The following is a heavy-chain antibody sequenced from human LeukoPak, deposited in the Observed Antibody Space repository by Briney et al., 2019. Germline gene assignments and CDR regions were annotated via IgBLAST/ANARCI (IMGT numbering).Heavy chain of an antibody. CDR2: ISSSSSYI. CDR3: ERDTGTTVPTYFDF. D-gene: IGHD4-17*01. V-gene: IGHV3-21*01. J-gene: IGHJ4*02. CDR1: GLTFTSYS. Sequence: GGSLSLSCAASGLTFTSYSMNWVRQAPGKGLEWVSSISSSSSYIYYADSGTGPLTISRNHAKHCLYQQMNSLLTEGTAVDYCERDTGTTVPTYFDFWGQGTLVTVSS.